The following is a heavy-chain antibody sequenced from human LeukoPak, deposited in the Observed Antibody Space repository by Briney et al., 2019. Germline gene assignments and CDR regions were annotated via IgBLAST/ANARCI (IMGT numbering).Heavy chain of an antibody. CDR3: ARGGNYWPQWWFDP. CDR2: IYYTGST. CDR1: GGSISTYY. V-gene: IGHV4-59*01. J-gene: IGHJ5*02. Sequence: TSETLSLTCTVSGGSISTYYWSWIRQPPGKGLEWIGYIYYTGSTSYNPSLKSRVTMSLDASKNQFSLELNSVTPADTAVYYCARGGNYWPQWWFDPWGRGTLVSVSS. D-gene: IGHD1-26*01.